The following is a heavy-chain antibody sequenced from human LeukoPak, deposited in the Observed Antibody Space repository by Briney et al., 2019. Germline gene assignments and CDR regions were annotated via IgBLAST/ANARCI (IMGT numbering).Heavy chain of an antibody. V-gene: IGHV3-74*01. CDR2: IKNDGSST. Sequence: PGGSLRLSCAASGLTFSSYWMHWVRQVPGKGLVWVSRIKNDGSSTSYADSEKGRFTISRDNAKNTLYLQMNSLRAEDTAVYYCARRGGDYFDYWGQGTLVTVSS. CDR3: ARRGGDYFDY. D-gene: IGHD4-17*01. CDR1: GLTFSSYW. J-gene: IGHJ4*02.